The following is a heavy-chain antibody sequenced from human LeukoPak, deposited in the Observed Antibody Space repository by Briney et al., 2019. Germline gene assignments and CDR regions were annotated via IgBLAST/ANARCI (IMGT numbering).Heavy chain of an antibody. D-gene: IGHD3-22*01. V-gene: IGHV1-24*01. Sequence: ASVKVSCKVSRYTLTELSMTSGRRAPGKRVEWLRGFDPEDVQTIHAQKLQGRVTMTEATSTPTTYMQLSSVRSEATTVHYFAATKWYYYDSSGYSFIGCDYWGQGTLVTVSS. CDR3: AATKWYYYDSSGYSFIGCDY. CDR1: RYTLTELS. J-gene: IGHJ4*02. CDR2: FDPEDVQT.